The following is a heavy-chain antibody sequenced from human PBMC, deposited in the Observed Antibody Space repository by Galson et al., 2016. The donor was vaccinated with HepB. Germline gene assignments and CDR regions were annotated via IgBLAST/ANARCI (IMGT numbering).Heavy chain of an antibody. J-gene: IGHJ4*02. CDR3: SKDYSNYMSREFNY. CDR1: KFTFSTCA. V-gene: IGHV3-23*01. D-gene: IGHD4-11*01. Sequence: SLRLSCAASKFTFSTCAMSWVRQAPGKGLEWVSGITGSGAYTYYADSVKGRFTISRDTSKNTLYLQMNSLRAEDTSVYYCSKDYSNYMSREFNYWGKGTLVTVSS. CDR2: ITGSGAYT.